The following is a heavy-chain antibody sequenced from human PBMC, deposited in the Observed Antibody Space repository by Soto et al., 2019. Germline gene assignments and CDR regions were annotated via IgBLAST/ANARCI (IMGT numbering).Heavy chain of an antibody. Sequence: QVQLVQSGAEVKKPGSSVKVSCKASGGTFSSYTISWVRQAPGQGLEWMGRIIPILGIANYAQKFQCRVTITADKSTSTAYMELSSLRSEDTAVYYCARGFAVAGTDYWGQGTLVTVSS. V-gene: IGHV1-69*02. CDR3: ARGFAVAGTDY. CDR1: GGTFSSYT. CDR2: IIPILGIA. J-gene: IGHJ4*02. D-gene: IGHD6-19*01.